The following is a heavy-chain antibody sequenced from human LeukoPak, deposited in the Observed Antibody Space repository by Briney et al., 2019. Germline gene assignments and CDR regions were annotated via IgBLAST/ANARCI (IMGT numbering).Heavy chain of an antibody. Sequence: ETLSLTCTVSGGSISSRSYYWGWIRQPPAKELEWIGSIYYSGETHYNPSLHSRVVMSVDTSNNHFSLKLTSVTAPDTAVYYCARTVGTHRFDYWGQGTLVTVSS. V-gene: IGHV4-39*02. CDR3: ARTVGTHRFDY. J-gene: IGHJ4*02. CDR2: IYYSGET. CDR1: GGSISSRSYY. D-gene: IGHD4-23*01.